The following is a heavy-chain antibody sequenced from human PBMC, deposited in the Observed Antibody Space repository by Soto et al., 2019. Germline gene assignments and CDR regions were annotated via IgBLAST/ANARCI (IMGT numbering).Heavy chain of an antibody. J-gene: IGHJ4*02. CDR2: NYYSGST. Sequence: SETLSHTCTVSGGSISSSSYYWGWIRQPPGKGLEWIGSNYYSGSTYYNPSLKSRVTISVDTSKNQFSLKLSSVTAADTAVYYCAKYYYGSGSYYTPVDYWGQGTLVTVSS. V-gene: IGHV4-39*01. D-gene: IGHD3-10*01. CDR1: GGSISSSSYY. CDR3: AKYYYGSGSYYTPVDY.